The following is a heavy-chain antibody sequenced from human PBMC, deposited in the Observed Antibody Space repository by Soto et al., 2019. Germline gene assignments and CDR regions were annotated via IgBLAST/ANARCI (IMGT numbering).Heavy chain of an antibody. J-gene: IGHJ5*02. CDR1: GFTFSSYS. Sequence: GGSLRLSCAASGFTFSSYSMSWVRQAPGKGLEWVSAISGSGGSTYYADSVKGRFTISRDNSKNTLYLQMNSLRAEDTAVYYCAKISLGYCSGGLCWFDHWGQGTLVT. CDR3: AKISLGYCSGGLCWFDH. CDR2: ISGSGGST. D-gene: IGHD2-15*01. V-gene: IGHV3-23*01.